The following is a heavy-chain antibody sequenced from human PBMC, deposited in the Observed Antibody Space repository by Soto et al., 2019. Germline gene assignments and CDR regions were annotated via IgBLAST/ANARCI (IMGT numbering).Heavy chain of an antibody. D-gene: IGHD5-12*01. CDR3: AHPTPYSSSRIDY. V-gene: IGHV2-5*02. Sequence: QITLKESGPTLVKPTQTPTLTCTFSGLSLSSNGVGVGWIRQPPGKALEWLAFIYWDDDKRYSPSLKSRLTITKDTSKKQVVLTMTNMDPVDTATYYCAHPTPYSSSRIDYWGQGTLVTVSS. CDR2: IYWDDDK. J-gene: IGHJ4*02. CDR1: GLSLSSNGVG.